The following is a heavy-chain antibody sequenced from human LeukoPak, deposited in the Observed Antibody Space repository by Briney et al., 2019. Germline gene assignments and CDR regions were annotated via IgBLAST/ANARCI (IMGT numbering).Heavy chain of an antibody. CDR1: GYTFTDYY. CDR3: ARGDYSGSPTVVAA. Sequence: VASVKVSCKASGYTFTDYYINWVRQAPGQGPEWVGWINPNSGDTNYAQKFQDRVTMTRDTSISTAYIELNFLRSDDPAVFYCARGDYSGSPTVVAAWGQGALVTVSS. J-gene: IGHJ5*02. D-gene: IGHD3-10*01. CDR2: INPNSGDT. V-gene: IGHV1-2*02.